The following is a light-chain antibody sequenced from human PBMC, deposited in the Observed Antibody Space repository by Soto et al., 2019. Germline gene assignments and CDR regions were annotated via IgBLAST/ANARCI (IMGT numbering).Light chain of an antibody. V-gene: IGKV3-15*01. J-gene: IGKJ2*01. Sequence: EIVMTQSPATLSVFPGERATLSCRASQSVSTNLAWYQQKPGQAPRLLIYGASARATGIPVRFSGSGSGTEFTLTISSLQSEDFAVYYCHQYNNWPPYTFGQGTKLEIK. CDR1: QSVSTN. CDR2: GAS. CDR3: HQYNNWPPYT.